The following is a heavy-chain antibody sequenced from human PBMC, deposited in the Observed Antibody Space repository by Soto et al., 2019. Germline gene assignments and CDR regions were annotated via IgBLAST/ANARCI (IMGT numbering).Heavy chain of an antibody. J-gene: IGHJ4*02. CDR1: GDTFSSYA. CDR3: ASGEMEGGHEDY. D-gene: IGHD5-12*01. V-gene: IGHV1-69*01. Sequence: QGQLVQSGAEVKKPGSSVQVSCKASGDTFSSYASSWVRQAPGQGLEWMGGIIPIFGTANYAQKFQGRVTITADESTSTAYMELSSLRSEDTAVYYCASGEMEGGHEDYWGQGTLVTVSS. CDR2: IIPIFGTA.